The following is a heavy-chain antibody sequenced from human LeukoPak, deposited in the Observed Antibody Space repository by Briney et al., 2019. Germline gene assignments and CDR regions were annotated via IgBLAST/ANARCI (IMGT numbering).Heavy chain of an antibody. D-gene: IGHD3-22*01. J-gene: IGHJ3*02. V-gene: IGHV4-61*02. CDR3: ARDDDSSGYPDAFHI. CDR1: GGSISSGSYY. CDR2: ISTSGST. Sequence: SQTLSLTCTVSGGSISSGSYYWSWIRQPAGKGLEWIGRISTSGSTNYNPSLKSRVTISVDTSKNQFSLKLSSVTAADTAVYYCARDDDSSGYPDAFHIWGQGTLVTVSS.